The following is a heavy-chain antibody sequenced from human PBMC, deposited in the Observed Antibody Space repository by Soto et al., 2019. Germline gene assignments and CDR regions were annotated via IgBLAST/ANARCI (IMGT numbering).Heavy chain of an antibody. CDR2: ISYDGSNK. D-gene: IGHD1-26*01. Sequence: QVQLVESGGGVVQPGRSLRLSCAASGFTFSSYGMHWVRQAPGKGLEWVAVISYDGSNKYYADSVKGRFTISRDNSKNTLYLQMNSLRAEDTAVYYCAKDPSSLVYNDSGSLDYWGQGTLVTVSS. CDR3: AKDPSSLVYNDSGSLDY. J-gene: IGHJ4*02. CDR1: GFTFSSYG. V-gene: IGHV3-30*18.